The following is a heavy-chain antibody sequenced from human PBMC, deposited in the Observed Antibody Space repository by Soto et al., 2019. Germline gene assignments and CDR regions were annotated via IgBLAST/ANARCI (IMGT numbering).Heavy chain of an antibody. CDR1: GFTFSSYS. CDR3: ARGSNGYHFDY. J-gene: IGHJ4*02. Sequence: GVLRLSCAASGFTFSSYSMNWVRQAPGKGLEWVSYISSSSSTIYYADSVKGRFTISRDNAKNSLYLKMNSLRAEDTAVYYCARGSNGYHFDYWGQGTLVTVSS. V-gene: IGHV3-48*01. D-gene: IGHD5-12*01. CDR2: ISSSSSTI.